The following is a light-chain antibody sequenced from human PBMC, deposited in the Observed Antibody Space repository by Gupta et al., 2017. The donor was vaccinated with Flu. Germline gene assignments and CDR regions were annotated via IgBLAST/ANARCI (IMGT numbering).Light chain of an antibody. CDR1: HSDVGGYQF. CDR2: EVT. CDR3: SSYTDANTWV. V-gene: IGLV2-14*01. Sequence: QSALTQPASVSGSPGQSITISCSGTHSDVGGYQFVTWYQHHPGRAPKRLIDEVTKRPSEISDRFSGSKSGNTASLTISGLQPEDEADYFCSSYTDANTWVFGSGSRVTVL. J-gene: IGLJ1*01.